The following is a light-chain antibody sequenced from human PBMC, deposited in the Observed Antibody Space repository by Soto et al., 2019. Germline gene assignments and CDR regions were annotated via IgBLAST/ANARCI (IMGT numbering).Light chain of an antibody. CDR3: NSFTTTNTYV. J-gene: IGLJ1*01. CDR1: SSDVGGFDH. Sequence: QSALTQPASVSGSPGQSITISCTGASSDVGGFDHVSWYQQHPGKVPRLLIYDVSSRPSGVSDRFSGSKSGNTASLTISGLQAEDEAYYYCNSFTTTNTYVFGTGTKVTVL. V-gene: IGLV2-14*03. CDR2: DVS.